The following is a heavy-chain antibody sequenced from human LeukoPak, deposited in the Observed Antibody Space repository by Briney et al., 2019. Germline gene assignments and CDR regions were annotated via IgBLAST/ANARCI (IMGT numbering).Heavy chain of an antibody. V-gene: IGHV4-38-2*02. CDR2: IYHSGST. CDR3: ARDFPLAGTGFGY. Sequence: SETLSLTCAVSGYSISSGYYWGWIRQPPGKGLEWIGSIYHSGSTYYNPSLKSRVTISVDTSKNQFSLKLNSVTAADTAVYYCARDFPLAGTGFGYCGQGTLVTVSS. D-gene: IGHD6-19*01. J-gene: IGHJ4*02. CDR1: GYSISSGYY.